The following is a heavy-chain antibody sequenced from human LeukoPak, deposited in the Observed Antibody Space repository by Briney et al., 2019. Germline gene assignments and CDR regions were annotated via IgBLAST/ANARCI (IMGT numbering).Heavy chain of an antibody. D-gene: IGHD3-10*01. CDR2: ISVYNNNT. V-gene: IGHV1-18*01. J-gene: IGHJ4*02. CDR1: GYIFSDYA. Sequence: GASVKVSCKASGYIFSDYAITWLRRAPGQGLEWMGWISVYNNNTNFAQKLQARVTMTSDTSTSTAYMELRSLRSDDTAVYYCARAELWFGELSISPLIDYWGQGTLVTVSS. CDR3: ARAELWFGELSISPLIDY.